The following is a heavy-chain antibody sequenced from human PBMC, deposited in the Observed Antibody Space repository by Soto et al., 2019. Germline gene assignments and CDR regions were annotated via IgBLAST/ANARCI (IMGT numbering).Heavy chain of an antibody. D-gene: IGHD1-20*01. CDR3: ARGSRYDYDYYCSLDV. V-gene: IGHV4-30-4*01. CDR2: MYDSGTT. Sequence: QVQLQESGPGLVKSSQTLSLTCSFSGCSLSSGYYYWSWLRQPPGKGLEWIGYMYDSGTTHYNPFLKRRFSMAGDASKKQYSLNLYSMTVADTAVYYCARGSRYDYDYYCSLDVWGQGTTVTVSS. CDR1: GCSLSSGYYY. J-gene: IGHJ6*02.